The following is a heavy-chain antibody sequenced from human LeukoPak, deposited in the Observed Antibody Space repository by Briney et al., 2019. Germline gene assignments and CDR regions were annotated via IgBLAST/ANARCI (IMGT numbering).Heavy chain of an antibody. J-gene: IGHJ5*02. CDR1: GGSISSGGYS. Sequence: SQTLSLTCAVSGGSISSGGYSWSWIRQPPGKGLEWIGYIYHSGSTYYNPSLKSRVTISVDRSKNQFSLKLSSVTAADTAVYHCARGGYYAPSKPYNWFDPRGQGTLVTVSS. CDR2: IYHSGST. D-gene: IGHD3-3*01. CDR3: ARGGYYAPSKPYNWFDP. V-gene: IGHV4-30-2*01.